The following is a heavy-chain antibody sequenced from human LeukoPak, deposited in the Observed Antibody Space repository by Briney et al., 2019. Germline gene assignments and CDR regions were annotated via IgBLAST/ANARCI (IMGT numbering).Heavy chain of an antibody. CDR1: GGSISSGSYY. CDR2: IYTSGST. V-gene: IGHV4-61*02. Sequence: PSQTLSLTCTVSGGSISSGSYYWSWIRQPAGKGLEWIGRIYTSGSTNYNPSLKSRVTISVDTSKNQISLKLSSVTAADTAVYYCARTAGIRKTGIFDYWGQGTLVTVSS. CDR3: ARTAGIRKTGIFDY. D-gene: IGHD7-27*01. J-gene: IGHJ4*02.